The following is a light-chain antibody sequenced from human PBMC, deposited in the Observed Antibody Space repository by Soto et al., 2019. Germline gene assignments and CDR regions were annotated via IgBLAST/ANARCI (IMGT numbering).Light chain of an antibody. CDR3: RSYAGSNNPYV. V-gene: IGLV2-8*01. CDR2: EVS. J-gene: IGLJ1*01. CDR1: SSDVGGYNY. Sequence: QSVLTQPPSASGSPGQSVTISCTGTSSDVGGYNYVSWYQQHPGKAPKLMIYEVSKRPSGVPDRFSGSKSGNTASLTVSGLQAEDEADYYCRSYAGSNNPYVFGTGTNVTVL.